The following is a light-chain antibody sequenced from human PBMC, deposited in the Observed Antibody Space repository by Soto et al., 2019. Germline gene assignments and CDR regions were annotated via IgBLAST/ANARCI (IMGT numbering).Light chain of an antibody. J-gene: IGKJ2*01. CDR2: AAS. CDR3: QQSYSTPYT. V-gene: IGKV1-39*01. CDR1: QSISSY. Sequence: DIQMTQSPSSLSASVGDRVTITCRASQSISSYLNWYQQKPGKAPKLLIYAASSLQSGVPSRFSGSGSGTDFTLTISSLQPEDFATDYFQQSYSTPYTFGQGTQLEIK.